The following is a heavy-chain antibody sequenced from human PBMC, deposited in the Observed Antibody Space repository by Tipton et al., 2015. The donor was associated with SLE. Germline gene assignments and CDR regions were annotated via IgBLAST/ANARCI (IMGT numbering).Heavy chain of an antibody. J-gene: IGHJ6*04. V-gene: IGHV3-74*01. CDR2: INSDGSST. D-gene: IGHD2-2*01. CDR3: ARAGYCSSTSCYGRMDV. CDR1: GFTFSSYW. Sequence: SLRLSCAASGFTFSSYWMHWVRQAPGKGLVWVSRINSDGSSTSYADSAKGRFTISRDNAKNTLYLQMNSLRAEDTAVHYCARAGYCSSTSCYGRMDVWGKGTTVTVSS.